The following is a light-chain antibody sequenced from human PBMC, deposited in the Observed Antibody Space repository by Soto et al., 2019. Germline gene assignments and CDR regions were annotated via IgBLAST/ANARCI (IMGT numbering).Light chain of an antibody. CDR2: EVS. CDR3: SSYTSSSTRYVV. CDR1: SSDVGSYNR. V-gene: IGLV2-18*02. Sequence: QSALTQPPSVSGSPGQSVTISCTGTSSDVGSYNRVSWYQQPPGTAPKLMIYEVSNRPSGVPDRFSESKSGNTASLTISGLQAEDEADYYCSSYTSSSTRYVVFGGGTKVTVL. J-gene: IGLJ2*01.